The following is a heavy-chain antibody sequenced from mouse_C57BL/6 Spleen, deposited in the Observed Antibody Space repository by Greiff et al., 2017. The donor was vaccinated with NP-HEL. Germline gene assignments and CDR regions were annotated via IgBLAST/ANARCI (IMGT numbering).Heavy chain of an antibody. V-gene: IGHV1-52*01. CDR2: IDPSDSET. Sequence: QVQLQQPGAELVRPGSSVKLSCKASGYTFTSYWMHWVKQRPIQGLEWIGNIDPSDSETHYNQKFKDKATLTVDKSSSTAYMQLSSLTSEDSAVYYCARGTPYYYGSSPWYFDVWGTGTTVTVSS. CDR3: ARGTPYYYGSSPWYFDV. J-gene: IGHJ1*03. CDR1: GYTFTSYW. D-gene: IGHD1-1*01.